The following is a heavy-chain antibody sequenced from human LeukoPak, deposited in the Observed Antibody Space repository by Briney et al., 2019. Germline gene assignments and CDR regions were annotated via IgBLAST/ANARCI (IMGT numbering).Heavy chain of an antibody. D-gene: IGHD5-12*01. CDR3: AKELLGPTRGYSGYDPYYFDY. CDR2: ISYDGSNK. CDR1: GFTFSSYG. J-gene: IGHJ4*02. Sequence: GGSLRRSCAASGFTFSSYGMHWVRQAPGKGLEWVAVISYDGSNKYYADSVKGRFTISRDNSKNTLYLQMNSLRAEDTAVYYCAKELLGPTRGYSGYDPYYFDYWGQGTLVTVSS. V-gene: IGHV3-30*18.